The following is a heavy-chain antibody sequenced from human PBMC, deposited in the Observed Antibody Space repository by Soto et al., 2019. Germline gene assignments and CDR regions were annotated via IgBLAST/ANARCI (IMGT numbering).Heavy chain of an antibody. CDR2: ITPKNGHT. CDR3: ATSYDTGFDP. J-gene: IGHJ5*02. D-gene: IGHD3-9*01. CDR1: GYSFSTYA. V-gene: IGHV1-18*01. Sequence: QLQLIQSGGEAKNPGASVKVSCEAFGYSFSTYAISWLRQAPGQGLEWMGLITPKNGHTNYAEKFQGRLILTTDIPSNRADMELTSLRYGDTAMYYCATSYDTGFDPWGQGTLVSVS.